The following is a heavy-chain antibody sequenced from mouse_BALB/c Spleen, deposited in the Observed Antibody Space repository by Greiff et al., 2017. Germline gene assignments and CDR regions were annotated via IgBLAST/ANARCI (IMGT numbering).Heavy chain of an antibody. J-gene: IGHJ3*01. Sequence: EVKLVESGGGLMKPGGSLKLSCAASGFTFSSYAMSWVRQSPEKRLEWVAEISSGGSYTYYPDTVTGRFTISRDNAKNTLYLEMSSLRSEDTAMYYCARDRGDYDSWFAYWGQGTLVTVSA. CDR2: ISSGGSYT. V-gene: IGHV5-9-4*01. CDR3: ARDRGDYDSWFAY. CDR1: GFTFSSYA. D-gene: IGHD2-4*01.